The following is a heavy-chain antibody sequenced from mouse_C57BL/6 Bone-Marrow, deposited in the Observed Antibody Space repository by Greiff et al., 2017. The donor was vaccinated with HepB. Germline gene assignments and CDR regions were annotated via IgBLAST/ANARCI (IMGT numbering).Heavy chain of an antibody. V-gene: IGHV3-6*01. Sequence: EVKLQESGPGLVKPSQSLSLTCSVTGYSITSGYYWNWIRQFPGNKLEWMGYISYDGSNNYNPSLKNRITITRDTSKNQFFLKLNSVTTEDTATYYCARAVWSYEAMDYWGQGTSVTVSS. D-gene: IGHD1-1*01. CDR1: GYSITSGYY. CDR2: ISYDGSN. CDR3: ARAVWSYEAMDY. J-gene: IGHJ4*01.